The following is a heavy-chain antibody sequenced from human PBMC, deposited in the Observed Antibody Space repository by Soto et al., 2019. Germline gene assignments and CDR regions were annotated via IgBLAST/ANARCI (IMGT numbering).Heavy chain of an antibody. V-gene: IGHV1-2*02. CDR3: VTSYRDGGPVPIAP. CDR2: MNPNGGAT. CDR1: GYTFLGYE. Sequence: ASVKVSCKASGYTFLGYEIHWVRQAPGQGLEYMAWMNPNGGATRTAQKFQGRVTMTRDTSISTAYMELSRLTSDDTAIYYCVTSYRDGGPVPIAPWGQGTTVTSP. D-gene: IGHD4-17*01. J-gene: IGHJ6*02.